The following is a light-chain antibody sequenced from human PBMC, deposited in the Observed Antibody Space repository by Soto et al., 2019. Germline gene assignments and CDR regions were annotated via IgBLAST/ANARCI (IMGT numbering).Light chain of an antibody. CDR1: NSNIGSNF. J-gene: IGLJ1*01. Sequence: QSVLTQPPSASETPGQRVTISCSGGNSNIGSNFVSWYQQVPGTAPKLLIHSNNLRPSGVPDRFSGSKSVSSASLAVTGLQSEDEGDYYCAAWDDSLIAYVFGTGTKVTVL. V-gene: IGLV1-44*01. CDR2: SNN. CDR3: AAWDDSLIAYV.